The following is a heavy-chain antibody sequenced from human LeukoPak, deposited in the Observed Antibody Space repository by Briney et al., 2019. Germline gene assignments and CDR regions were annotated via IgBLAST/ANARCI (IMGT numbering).Heavy chain of an antibody. Sequence: PSETLSLTCTVSGGAISSYYWSWIRQPPGKGLEWIGYICYSGSTNYNPSLKSRVTTSVDTSKNQFSLKLSSVTAADTAVYYCARRRDGYEALDYWGQGTLVTVSS. V-gene: IGHV4-59*01. CDR2: ICYSGST. CDR1: GGAISSYY. D-gene: IGHD5-24*01. J-gene: IGHJ4*02. CDR3: ARRRDGYEALDY.